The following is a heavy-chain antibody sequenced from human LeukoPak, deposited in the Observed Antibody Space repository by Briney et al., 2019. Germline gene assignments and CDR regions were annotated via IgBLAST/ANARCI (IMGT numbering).Heavy chain of an antibody. J-gene: IGHJ4*02. V-gene: IGHV1-18*01. Sequence: ASVKVSCKASGYTFTSYGISWVRQAPGQGLEWMGWISAYNGNTNYAQKLQGRVTMITDTSTSTAYMELRSLRSDDTAVYYCARDQARFLEWLLSDYFDYWGQGTLVTVSS. D-gene: IGHD3-3*01. CDR1: GYTFTSYG. CDR3: ARDQARFLEWLLSDYFDY. CDR2: ISAYNGNT.